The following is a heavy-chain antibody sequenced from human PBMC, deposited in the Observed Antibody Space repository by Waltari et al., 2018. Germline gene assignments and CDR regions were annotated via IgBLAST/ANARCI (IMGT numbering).Heavy chain of an antibody. J-gene: IGHJ4*02. CDR2: MNPNSGNT. V-gene: IGHV1-8*01. Sequence: QVQLVQSGAEVKKPGASVKVSCKVSGYTLTELSMHWVRQAPGKGLEWMGCMNPNSGNTGYAQKFQGRVTMTRNTSIRTAYMELSSLRAEDTAVYSCASTIFGVVKSYWGQGTLVTVSS. D-gene: IGHD3-3*01. CDR1: GYTLTELS. CDR3: ASTIFGVVKSY.